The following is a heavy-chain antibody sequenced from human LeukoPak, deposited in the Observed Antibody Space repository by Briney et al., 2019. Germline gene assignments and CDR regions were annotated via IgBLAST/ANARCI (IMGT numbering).Heavy chain of an antibody. V-gene: IGHV3-7*03. CDR1: GLTFSNYW. CDR3: AREKFDY. Sequence: GGSLRLSCAVSGLTFSNYWMGWVRQAPGKGLEWVANIKHDESEKYYVDSVKGRFTIFRDNAKNSLYLQMNSLRAEDTAVYYCAREKFDYWGQGTLVTVSS. J-gene: IGHJ4*02. CDR2: IKHDESEK.